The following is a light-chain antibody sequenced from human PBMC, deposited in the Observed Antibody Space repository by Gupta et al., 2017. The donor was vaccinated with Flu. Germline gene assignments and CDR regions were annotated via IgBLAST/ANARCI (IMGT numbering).Light chain of an antibody. CDR3: CSYAGNSTLV. V-gene: IGLV2-23*02. Sequence: QSALTQPASVSGSPGPSITISCTGTSSDVGSYFLVSWYQQYPGKVPKVMIYEINKRPSGVSNRFSGSRSGNTAALTISGLQAEDEADYYCCSYAGNSTLVFGGGTKLTVL. J-gene: IGLJ3*02. CDR2: EIN. CDR1: SSDVGSYFL.